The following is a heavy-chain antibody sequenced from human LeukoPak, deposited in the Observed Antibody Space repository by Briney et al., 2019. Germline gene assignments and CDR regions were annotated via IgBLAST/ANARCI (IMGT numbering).Heavy chain of an antibody. Sequence: GGSLRLSCAASEFSFTTYAMSWVRQAPGKGLEWVSAISASGGTTFYPDSVKGRFTISRDNSKDTVYLQMNSLRAEDTAVYYCAKVDVRGYMYGFDYWGQGTLVTVSS. J-gene: IGHJ4*02. D-gene: IGHD5-18*01. V-gene: IGHV3-23*01. CDR2: ISASGGTT. CDR3: AKVDVRGYMYGFDY. CDR1: EFSFTTYA.